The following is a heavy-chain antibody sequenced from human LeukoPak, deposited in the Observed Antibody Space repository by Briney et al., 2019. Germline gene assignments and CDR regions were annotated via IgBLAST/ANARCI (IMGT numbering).Heavy chain of an antibody. CDR2: IHPGNSDT. CDR3: VTLDSGGFYVGAH. J-gene: IGHJ1*01. Sequence: GESLKISCKGSGYXFTTYWIGWVRQMPGKGLEWMGIIHPGNSDTRYRPSFQGQVTISADKSISTAYLQWSSLEASDSAMYYCVTLDSGGFYVGAHWGQGTLVTVSS. CDR1: GYXFTTYW. D-gene: IGHD3-22*01. V-gene: IGHV5-51*01.